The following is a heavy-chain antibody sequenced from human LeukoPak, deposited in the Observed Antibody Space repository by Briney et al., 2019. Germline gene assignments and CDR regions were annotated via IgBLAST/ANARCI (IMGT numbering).Heavy chain of an antibody. CDR2: IYHSGST. V-gene: IGHV4-39*07. Sequence: PSETLSLTCVVSGGSISSTSYYWGWIRQPPGKGLEWIGSIYHSGSTYYNPSLKSRVTISVDTSKNQFSLKLSSVTAADTAVYYCARDRGIAVANDYWGQGTLVTVSS. CDR1: GGSISSTSYY. D-gene: IGHD6-19*01. J-gene: IGHJ4*02. CDR3: ARDRGIAVANDY.